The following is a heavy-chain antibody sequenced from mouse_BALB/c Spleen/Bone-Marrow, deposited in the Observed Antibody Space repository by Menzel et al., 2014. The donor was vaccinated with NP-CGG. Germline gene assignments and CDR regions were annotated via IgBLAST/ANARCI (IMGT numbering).Heavy chain of an antibody. V-gene: IGHV5-12-2*01. J-gene: IGHJ2*01. CDR1: GFTFSSYI. CDR3: VRHRYDGYYFDY. Sequence: EVKLVESGGGLVQPGGSLKLSCAASGFTFSSYIMSWDRQTPEKRLEWVAYISNGGDNTYYPDTVKGRFIISRDNAKNTLCLQMSSLKSEDTAMYYCVRHRYDGYYFDYWGQGTTLTVSS. D-gene: IGHD2-14*01. CDR2: ISNGGDNT.